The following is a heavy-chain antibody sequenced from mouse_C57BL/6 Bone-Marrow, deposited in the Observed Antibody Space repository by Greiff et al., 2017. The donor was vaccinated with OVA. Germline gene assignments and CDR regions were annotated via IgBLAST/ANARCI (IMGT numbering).Heavy chain of an antibody. D-gene: IGHD3-2*02. CDR3: TRGQLRPLYYYAMDY. CDR2: IRNKANNHAT. V-gene: IGHV6-6*01. CDR1: GFTFSDAW. Sequence: EVKLMESGGGLVQPGGSMKLSCAASGFTFSDAWMDWVRQSPEKGLEWVAEIRNKANNHATYYAESVKGRFTISRDDSKSSVYLQMNSLRAEDTGIYYCTRGQLRPLYYYAMDYWGQGTSVTVSS. J-gene: IGHJ4*01.